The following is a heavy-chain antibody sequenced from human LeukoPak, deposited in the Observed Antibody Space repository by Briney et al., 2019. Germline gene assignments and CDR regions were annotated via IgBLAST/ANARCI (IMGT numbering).Heavy chain of an antibody. CDR3: SRGLRFPDV. V-gene: IGHV3-49*03. D-gene: IGHD3-3*01. CDR2: IRTKTYAEAT. CDR1: GYTFGDYA. J-gene: IGHJ6*04. Sequence: RSLRLSRSISGYTFGDYAVASFRQARGKGLGWVGFIRTKTYAEATEYAASVKGRFTFSRDDSNSIAHLQMNSLKTEDTAVYYCSRGLRFPDVWGKGTTVTVSS.